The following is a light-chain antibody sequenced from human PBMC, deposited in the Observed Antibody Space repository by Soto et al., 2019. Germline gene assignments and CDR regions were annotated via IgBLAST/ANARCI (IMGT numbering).Light chain of an antibody. CDR3: QQHGSLSCR. J-gene: IGKJ1*01. CDR2: DAS. CDR1: QSVSSY. V-gene: IGKV3-11*01. Sequence: IRVAQSPVAVSLSPGERATLSGRASQSVSSYLAWYQQKPGQAPRLLIYDASNRATGITARFSGSGSGTDVTLTIIGLEPEDFVVYHCQQHGSLSCRFGEGTKADIK.